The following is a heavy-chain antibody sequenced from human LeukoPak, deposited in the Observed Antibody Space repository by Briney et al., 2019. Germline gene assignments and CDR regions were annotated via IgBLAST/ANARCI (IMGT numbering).Heavy chain of an antibody. CDR1: GFTFSSYA. D-gene: IGHD5-18*01. CDR2: ISSNGATT. J-gene: IGHJ4*02. Sequence: GGSLRLSCSASGFTFSSYAMHWVRQAPGKGLEYVSSISSNGATTYYAGSVKGRFTISRDNSKNTLYLQMSSLRAEDTAVYYCVRRGYNYGYDYWGRGTLVTVSS. CDR3: VRRGYNYGYDY. V-gene: IGHV3-64D*06.